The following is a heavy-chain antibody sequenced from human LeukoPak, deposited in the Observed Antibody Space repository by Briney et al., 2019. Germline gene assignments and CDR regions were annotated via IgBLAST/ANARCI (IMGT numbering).Heavy chain of an antibody. CDR3: ARVLHKRNYDSSTYYGY. V-gene: IGHV3-48*01. Sequence: GGSLRLSCAASGFTFSGYSMNWVRQAPGKGLEWVSYISSSSSTIYYADSVKGRFTISRDNAKNSLYLQMNSLRAEDTAVYYCARVLHKRNYDSSTYYGYWGQGTLVTVSS. CDR1: GFTFSGYS. J-gene: IGHJ4*02. CDR2: ISSSSSTI. D-gene: IGHD3-22*01.